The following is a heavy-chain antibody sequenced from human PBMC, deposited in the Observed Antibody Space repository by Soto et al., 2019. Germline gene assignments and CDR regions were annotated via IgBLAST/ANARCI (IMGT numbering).Heavy chain of an antibody. CDR3: ARSRNSAVADSFDF. D-gene: IGHD1-26*01. CDR1: GFTFRNYA. V-gene: IGHV3-30*04. J-gene: IGHJ4*02. Sequence: GGSLRLSCAASGFTFRNYAIHWVRQSPGKGLEWVAVISRDGSHKYYLDSVKGRFTISRDNSKDTVNLLMNSLRDDDSAMYYCARSRNSAVADSFDFWGQGTLVTVSS. CDR2: ISRDGSHK.